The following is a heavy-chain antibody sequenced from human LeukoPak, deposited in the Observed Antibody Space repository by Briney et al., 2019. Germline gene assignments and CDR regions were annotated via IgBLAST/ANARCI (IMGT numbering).Heavy chain of an antibody. CDR2: IKQDGSEK. D-gene: IGHD1-26*01. J-gene: IGHJ4*02. CDR3: ARDLGYYRADY. CDR1: GFSLSTYW. V-gene: IGHV3-7*04. Sequence: GGSLRLSCAASGFSLSTYWMNWVRQAPGKGLEWVANIKQDGSEKYYVDSVKGRFTISRDNAKNSLYLQMNSLRAEDTAVYYCARDLGYYRADYWGQGTLVTVSS.